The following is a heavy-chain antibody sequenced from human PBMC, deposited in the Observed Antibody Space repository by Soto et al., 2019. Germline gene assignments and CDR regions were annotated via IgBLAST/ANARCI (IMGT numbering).Heavy chain of an antibody. J-gene: IGHJ4*02. CDR3: ARVAGHKNARFDT. V-gene: IGHV1-2*02. D-gene: IGHD1-1*01. CDR1: GYSFTKYH. CDR2: INPGSGVT. Sequence: ASVKVSCKASGYSFTKYHMHWVRQAPGQGLEWMGWINPGSGVTNQAQKFQGRVTMTRDASITTTYMELNSLTSDDTAVYYCARVAGHKNARFDTWGQGALVTVSS.